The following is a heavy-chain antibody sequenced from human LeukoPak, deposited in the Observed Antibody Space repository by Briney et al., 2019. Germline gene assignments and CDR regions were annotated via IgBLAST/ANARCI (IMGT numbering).Heavy chain of an antibody. D-gene: IGHD1-1*01. CDR1: XXXXXXXX. V-gene: IGHV3-23*01. Sequence: PGGSLRLSCAASXXXXXXXXXTXVXXXXXKXXXXVSTIRSNGATAYNADSVKGRFAISRDNSKNTVYLQMNSLRVEDTAIYYCARGQEFDDGVFDSWGQGTLVTVSS. CDR3: ARGQEFDDGVFDS. J-gene: IGHJ4*02. CDR2: IRSNGATA.